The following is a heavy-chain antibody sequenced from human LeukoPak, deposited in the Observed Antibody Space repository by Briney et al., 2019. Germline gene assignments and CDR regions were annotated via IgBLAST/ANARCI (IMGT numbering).Heavy chain of an antibody. CDR1: GYTFTGYY. J-gene: IGHJ2*01. Sequence: ASVKVSCKASGYTFTGYYMHWVRQAPGQGLEWMGWINPNSGGTNYAQKFQGRVTMTRDTSISTAYMELSRLRSDDTAVYYCARAPITIFGVDWYFDLWGRGILVTVSS. D-gene: IGHD3-3*01. V-gene: IGHV1-2*02. CDR3: ARAPITIFGVDWYFDL. CDR2: INPNSGGT.